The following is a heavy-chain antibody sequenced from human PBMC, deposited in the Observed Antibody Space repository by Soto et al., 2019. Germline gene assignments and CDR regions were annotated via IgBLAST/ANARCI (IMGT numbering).Heavy chain of an antibody. CDR1: GGSFSGYY. J-gene: IGHJ6*03. CDR2: INHSGST. Sequence: ASETLSLTCAVYGGSFSGYYWSWIRQPPGKGLEWIGEINHSGSTNYNPSLKSRVTISVDTSKNQFSLKLSSVTAADTAVYYCAREGYCSSTSCYGGPFDYYYYYMDVWGKGTTVTVSS. D-gene: IGHD2-2*01. CDR3: AREGYCSSTSCYGGPFDYYYYYMDV. V-gene: IGHV4-34*01.